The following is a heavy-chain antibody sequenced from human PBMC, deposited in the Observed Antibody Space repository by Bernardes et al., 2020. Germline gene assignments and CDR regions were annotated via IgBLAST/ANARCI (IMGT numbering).Heavy chain of an antibody. D-gene: IGHD3-9*01. CDR2: IYYSGST. CDR3: ARSFPLDWLSPYSWFDP. J-gene: IGHJ5*02. CDR1: GGSISSGGYY. Sequence: LSLTCTVSGGSISSGGYYWSWIRQHPGKGLEWIGYIYYSGSTYYNPSLKSRVTISVDTSKNQFSLKLSSVTAADTAVYYCARSFPLDWLSPYSWFDPWGQGTLVTVSS. V-gene: IGHV4-31*03.